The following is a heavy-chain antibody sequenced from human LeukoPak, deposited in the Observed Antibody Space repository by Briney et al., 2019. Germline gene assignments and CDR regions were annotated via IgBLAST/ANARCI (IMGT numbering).Heavy chain of an antibody. Sequence: GGSLRLSCAASGFTFSSYAMSWVRQAPGKGLEWVSAISGRGGSTYYADSVKGRFTTSRDNSKNTLYLQRKSLRAEDTAVYYCARSDGRRWLMDYFDYWGKGTLVTVSS. CDR2: ISGRGGST. V-gene: IGHV3-23*01. D-gene: IGHD5-18*01. J-gene: IGHJ4*02. CDR3: ARSDGRRWLMDYFDY. CDR1: GFTFSSYA.